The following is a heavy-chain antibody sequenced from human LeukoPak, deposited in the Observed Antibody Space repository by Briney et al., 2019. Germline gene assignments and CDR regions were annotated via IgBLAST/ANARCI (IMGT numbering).Heavy chain of an antibody. J-gene: IGHJ5*02. Sequence: ASVKVSCKASGYTFTSYGISWVRQAPGQGLEWMGWISAYNGNTNYAQKLQGRVTMTTDTSTSTAYMELRSLRSDDTAVYYCARSGTYYDILTGYYSNWFDPWGQGTLVTVSS. V-gene: IGHV1-18*01. CDR3: ARSGTYYDILTGYYSNWFDP. CDR1: GYTFTSYG. D-gene: IGHD3-9*01. CDR2: ISAYNGNT.